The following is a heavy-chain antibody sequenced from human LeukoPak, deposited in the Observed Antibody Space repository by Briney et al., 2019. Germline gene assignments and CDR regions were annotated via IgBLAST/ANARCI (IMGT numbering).Heavy chain of an antibody. D-gene: IGHD3-3*01. CDR2: INPNSGGT. CDR3: ARGSYYDFWSGPNWFDP. CDR1: GYTFTGYY. V-gene: IGHV1-2*02. Sequence: ASVKVSCKASGYTFTGYYMHWVRQAPGQGLEWMGWINPNSGGTNYAQKFQGRVTITRNTSISTAYMELSSLRSEDTAVYYCARGSYYDFWSGPNWFDPWGQGTLVTVSS. J-gene: IGHJ5*02.